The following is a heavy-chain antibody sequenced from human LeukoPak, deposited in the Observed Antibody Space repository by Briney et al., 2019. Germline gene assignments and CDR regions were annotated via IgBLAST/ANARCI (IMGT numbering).Heavy chain of an antibody. CDR2: IGSRANTYAT. J-gene: IGHJ3*02. Sequence: PGGSLRLSCAASGFTFSGSAMHWVRQASGKGLEWVGRIGSRANTYATAYAASVKGRFTISRDDPKNRAYLQMNSLKTEDTAVYYCTRHSGSSGWYAGIDAFDIWGQGTMVTVSS. CDR1: GFTFSGSA. V-gene: IGHV3-73*01. D-gene: IGHD6-19*01. CDR3: TRHSGSSGWYAGIDAFDI.